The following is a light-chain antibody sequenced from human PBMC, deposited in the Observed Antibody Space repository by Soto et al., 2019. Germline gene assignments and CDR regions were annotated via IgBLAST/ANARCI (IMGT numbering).Light chain of an antibody. J-gene: IGKJ4*01. V-gene: IGKV3-20*01. CDR1: QSVNSD. Sequence: EIVMTQSPATLSVSAGERATLSCRASQSVNSDLGWYQQKPGQAPRLLIYGASSRATGIPDRFSGSGSGTDFTLTISRLEPEDFAVYYCQQYGSSPLTFGRGTKV. CDR2: GAS. CDR3: QQYGSSPLT.